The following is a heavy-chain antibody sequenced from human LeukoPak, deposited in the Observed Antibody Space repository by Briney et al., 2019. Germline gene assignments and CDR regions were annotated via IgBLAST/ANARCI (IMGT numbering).Heavy chain of an antibody. D-gene: IGHD2-15*01. J-gene: IGHJ4*02. CDR1: GFTFHYYS. CDR3: AKGGYCSGGNCYPGFDY. Sequence: GGSLRLSCAASGFTFHYYSMHWVRQAPGKGLEWVSLISGDGGRTYYADSMKGRFTISRDNSKNSLYLQMNSLRTEDTALYYCAKGGYCSGGNCYPGFDYWGQGTLVTPSS. CDR2: ISGDGGRT. V-gene: IGHV3-43*02.